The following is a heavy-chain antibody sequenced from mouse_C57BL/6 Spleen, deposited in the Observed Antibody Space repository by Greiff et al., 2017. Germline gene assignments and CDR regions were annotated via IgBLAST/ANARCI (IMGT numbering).Heavy chain of an antibody. Sequence: QVQLQQPGAELVRPGSSVKLSCKASGYTFTSYWMDWVKQRPGQGLEWIGNIYPSDSETHYNQKFKDKATLTVDKSSSAAYMQLSSLTSEDSAVYYCARGTWSKRDYAMDYWGQGTSVTVSS. V-gene: IGHV1-61*01. CDR1: GYTFTSYW. J-gene: IGHJ4*01. D-gene: IGHD2-5*01. CDR2: IYPSDSET. CDR3: ARGTWSKRDYAMDY.